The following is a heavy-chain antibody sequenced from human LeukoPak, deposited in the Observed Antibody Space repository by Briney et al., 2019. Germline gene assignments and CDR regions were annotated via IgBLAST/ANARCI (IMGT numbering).Heavy chain of an antibody. CDR1: GFTFSNYW. Sequence: GGSLRLSCAASGFTFSNYWMSWVRQAPGKGLEWVANIKEDGSEKYYVDSVKGRFTISRDNSKNTLYLQMNSLRDEDTALYYCAKPRVSIGSHFDYWGQGTLVTVSS. CDR2: IKEDGSEK. V-gene: IGHV3-7*01. D-gene: IGHD2-15*01. J-gene: IGHJ4*02. CDR3: AKPRVSIGSHFDY.